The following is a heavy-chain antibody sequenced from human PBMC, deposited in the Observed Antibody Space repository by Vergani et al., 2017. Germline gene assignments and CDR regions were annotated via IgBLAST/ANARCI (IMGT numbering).Heavy chain of an antibody. J-gene: IGHJ4*02. CDR2: IYYSGST. V-gene: IGHV4-61*01. CDR1: GGSVSSGSYY. Sequence: QVQLQESGPGLVKPSETLSLTCTVSGGSVSSGSYYWSWIRQPPGKGLEWIGYIYYSGSTYYNPSLKSRVTISVDTSKNQFSLKLSSVTAADTAVYYCARDSSHYDSLTGYYKGPFDYWGQGTLVTVSS. CDR3: ARDSSHYDSLTGYYKGPFDY. D-gene: IGHD3-9*01.